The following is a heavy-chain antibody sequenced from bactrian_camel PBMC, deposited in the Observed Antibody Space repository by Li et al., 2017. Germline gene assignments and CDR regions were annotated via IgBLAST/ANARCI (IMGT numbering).Heavy chain of an antibody. Sequence: VQLVESGGGSVQAGGSLRLSCAAPGYRYDTYCMGWLRQAPGKEREGVAGIHPSGRTSYAASVQGRFTISKTNGGKTLLLQMNNLQPEDTGMYYCATDFNDGRLDYDGACVNVGVLGQGTQVTVS. J-gene: IGHJ4*01. CDR1: GYRYDTYC. CDR2: IHPSGRT. V-gene: IGHV3S42*01. D-gene: IGHD4*01.